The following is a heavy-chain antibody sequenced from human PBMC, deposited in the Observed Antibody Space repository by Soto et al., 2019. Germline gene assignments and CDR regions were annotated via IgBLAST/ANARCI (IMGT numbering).Heavy chain of an antibody. CDR1: GFTFSSYG. CDR2: ISYDGSNK. CDR3: AKAHETNQNPRYYYYYMDV. V-gene: IGHV3-30*18. Sequence: GGSLRLSCAASGFTFSSYGMHWVRQAPGKGLEWVAVISYDGSNKYYADSVKGRFTISRDNSKNTLYLQMNSLRAEDTAVYYCAKAHETNQNPRYYYYYMDVWGKGTTVTVSS. J-gene: IGHJ6*03.